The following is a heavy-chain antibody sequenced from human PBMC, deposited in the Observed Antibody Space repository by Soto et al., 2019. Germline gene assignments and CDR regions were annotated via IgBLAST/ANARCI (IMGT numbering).Heavy chain of an antibody. Sequence: SETLSLTCTVSGVSISGTSYYWGWIRQTPAKGLEWIGTIYYSGETFYNPSLKSRVTISIDTSNNHFSWNLTSVTAADTAIYYCARHGSFWGQGALVTVSS. CDR3: ARHGSF. CDR1: GVSISGTSYY. V-gene: IGHV4-39*01. CDR2: IYYSGET. J-gene: IGHJ1*01. D-gene: IGHD3-16*02.